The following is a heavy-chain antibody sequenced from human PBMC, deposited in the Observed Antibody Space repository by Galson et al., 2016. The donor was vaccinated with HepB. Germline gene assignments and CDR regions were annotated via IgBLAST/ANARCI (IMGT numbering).Heavy chain of an antibody. CDR2: IGADGGT. CDR3: ARDPAAGYCGGANCYP. J-gene: IGHJ5*02. CDR1: GFTFSSYD. V-gene: IGHV3-13*01. D-gene: IGHD2-15*01. Sequence: SLRLSCAASGFTFSSYDMHWVRQATGKGLEWVSAIGADGGTYYAGSVKGRFTISRENAKNSLYLQMHSLRAEDTAVYYCARDPAAGYCGGANCYPWGQGTLVTVSS.